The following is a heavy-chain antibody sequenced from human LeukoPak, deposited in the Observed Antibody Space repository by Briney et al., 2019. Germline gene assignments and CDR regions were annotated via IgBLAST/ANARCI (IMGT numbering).Heavy chain of an antibody. CDR3: TGNYYGSGSYADFDY. V-gene: IGHV3-73*01. D-gene: IGHD3-10*01. J-gene: IGHJ4*02. Sequence: GGSLRLSCAASGFTFSGSALHWVRQASGKGLEWVGRIRSTANGYATAYAASVKGRFTISRDDSKNTAYLQMDSLKTEDTAVYYCTGNYYGSGSYADFDYWGQGTLITVSS. CDR1: GFTFSGSA. CDR2: IRSTANGYAT.